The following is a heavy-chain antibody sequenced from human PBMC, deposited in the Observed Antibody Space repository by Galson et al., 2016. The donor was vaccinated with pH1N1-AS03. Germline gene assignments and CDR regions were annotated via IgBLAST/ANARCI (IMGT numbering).Heavy chain of an antibody. CDR2: IGTYT. CDR1: GYTFTNYG. CDR3: ARSGSGSFYEGDF. J-gene: IGHJ4*02. Sequence: SVKVSCKASGYTFTNYGISWVRQAPGQGLEYMGWIGTYTIYAQKLQGRITMTPDTSTSTAYMELRSLRSDDTAVYYCARSGSGSFYEGDFWGQGTLVSVSS. V-gene: IGHV1-18*01. D-gene: IGHD3-10*01.